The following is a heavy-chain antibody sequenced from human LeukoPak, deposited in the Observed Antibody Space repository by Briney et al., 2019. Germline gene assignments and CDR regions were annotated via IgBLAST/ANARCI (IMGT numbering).Heavy chain of an antibody. D-gene: IGHD3-3*01. CDR2: INHSGST. CDR1: GGSFSGYY. J-gene: IGHJ3*02. CDR3: ARDGVADAFDI. Sequence: SETLSLTCAVYGGSFSGYYWSWIRQPPGKGLEWIGEINHSGSTNYNPSLKSRVTISVDTSKNQFSLKLRSVTAADTAVYYCARDGVADAFDIWGQGTRVTVSS. V-gene: IGHV4-34*01.